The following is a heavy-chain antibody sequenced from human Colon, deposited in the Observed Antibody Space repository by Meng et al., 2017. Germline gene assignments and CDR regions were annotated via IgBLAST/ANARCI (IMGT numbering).Heavy chain of an antibody. V-gene: IGHV7-4-1*02. CDR2: INMYTGDP. CDR1: GYSFRTYA. D-gene: IGHD2-21*02. J-gene: IGHJ4*02. Sequence: QVQLVQSGSELKKRGASVTVSCKASGYSFRTYAINWVRQAPGQGLQWMGWINMYTGDPSYVEGFAGRFVFSLDISVSTAYLQISSLKAEDTAVYFCVRHNGDSDFDYWGQGTLVTVSS. CDR3: VRHNGDSDFDY.